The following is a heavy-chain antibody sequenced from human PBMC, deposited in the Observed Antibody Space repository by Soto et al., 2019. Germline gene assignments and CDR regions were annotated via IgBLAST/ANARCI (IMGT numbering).Heavy chain of an antibody. CDR1: GFTFSSYA. J-gene: IGHJ4*02. Sequence: EVQLLESGGGLVQPGGSLRLSCAASGFTFSSYAMSWVRQAPGKGLEWVSAISGSGGSTYYADSVKGRFTISRDNSKNTLYLQMSSLRAEDTAVYYCAKMLGFCSSTSCPLDYWGQGTLVTVSS. CDR2: ISGSGGST. V-gene: IGHV3-23*01. D-gene: IGHD2-2*01. CDR3: AKMLGFCSSTSCPLDY.